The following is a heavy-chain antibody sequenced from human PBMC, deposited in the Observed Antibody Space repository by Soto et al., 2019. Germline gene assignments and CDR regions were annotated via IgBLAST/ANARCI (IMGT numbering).Heavy chain of an antibody. Sequence: PGESLRLSYRPSGFTFGTFSMHWVRQVPGKGLEYVSGISNNGRTTYYADSVKGRFTISRDTSKNTLSLQMNSLRVEDTAVYYCVRGELRPRFDYWGQGT. J-gene: IGHJ4*02. D-gene: IGHD1-7*01. CDR3: VRGELRPRFDY. V-gene: IGHV3-64*04. CDR2: ISNNGRTT. CDR1: GFTFGTFS.